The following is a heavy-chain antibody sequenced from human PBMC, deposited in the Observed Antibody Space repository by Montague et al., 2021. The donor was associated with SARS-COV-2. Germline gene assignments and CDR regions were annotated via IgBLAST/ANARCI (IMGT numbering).Heavy chain of an antibody. D-gene: IGHD3-10*01. CDR1: GTSFSGYY. J-gene: IGHJ6*03. CDR3: ARLRDGVVPSPILGVGPYYSYYYMDV. CDR2: INHGGST. Sequence: ETLSLTCAVHGTSFSGYYWNWIRQPPGKGLEWIGEINHGGSTKYXPSLKSRLTISADTSKNQFSLKLTSVAAADTAVYYCARLRDGVVPSPILGVGPYYSYYYMDVWGRGTTVTVSS. V-gene: IGHV4-34*01.